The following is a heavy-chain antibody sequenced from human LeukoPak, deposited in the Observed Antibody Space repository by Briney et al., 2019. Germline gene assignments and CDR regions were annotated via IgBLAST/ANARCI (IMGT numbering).Heavy chain of an antibody. V-gene: IGHV3-30*18. Sequence: GGSLRLSCAASGLTFNSYSMHWVRQAPGKGLEWVAVISYDGSNKYYADSVKGRFTISRDNSKNTLYLQMNSLRAEDTAVYYCAKDTPKYYYGSGYYMDVWGKGTTVTISS. D-gene: IGHD3-10*01. CDR1: GLTFNSYS. CDR3: AKDTPKYYYGSGYYMDV. CDR2: ISYDGSNK. J-gene: IGHJ6*03.